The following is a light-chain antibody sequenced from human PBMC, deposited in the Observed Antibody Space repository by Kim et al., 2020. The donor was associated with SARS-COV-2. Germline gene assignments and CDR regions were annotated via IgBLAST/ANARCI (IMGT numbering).Light chain of an antibody. J-gene: IGKJ2*01. Sequence: SASVEDRVTITCRASQTISINLNWYQQKPGRAPSLLIYGASSLQSEVPSRFSGSGSGTDFTLTISSLQPEDFATYYCQQSYSCPLTVSQGTKLEI. CDR1: QTISIN. CDR2: GAS. CDR3: QQSYSCPLT. V-gene: IGKV1-39*01.